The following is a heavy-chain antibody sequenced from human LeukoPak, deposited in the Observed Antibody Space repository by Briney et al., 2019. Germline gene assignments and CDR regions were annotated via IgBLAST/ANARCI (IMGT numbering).Heavy chain of an antibody. D-gene: IGHD1-1*01. J-gene: IGHJ4*02. CDR2: IKSDGSST. Sequence: GGSLRLSCAASGFTFSSYWMHWVRQAPGKGLVWVSRIKSDGSSTNYADSVKGRFTISRDNAKNTLYLQMNSLRAEDTAVYYCARDLNWDLFDYWGQGTLVTVSS. V-gene: IGHV3-74*01. CDR1: GFTFSSYW. CDR3: ARDLNWDLFDY.